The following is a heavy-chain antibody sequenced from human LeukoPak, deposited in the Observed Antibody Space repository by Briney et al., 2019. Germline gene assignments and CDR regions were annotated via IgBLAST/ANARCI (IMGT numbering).Heavy chain of an antibody. V-gene: IGHV4-34*01. CDR2: INHSGST. Sequence: SETLSLTCAVYGGSFSGYYWSWIRKPPGKGLEWIGEINHSGSTNYNPSLKSRVTISVDTSKNQFSLKLSSVAAADTAVYYCARGARSTMVRGHKGGVYGMDVWGKGATVTVSS. CDR3: ARGARSTMVRGHKGGVYGMDV. J-gene: IGHJ6*04. CDR1: GGSFSGYY. D-gene: IGHD3-10*01.